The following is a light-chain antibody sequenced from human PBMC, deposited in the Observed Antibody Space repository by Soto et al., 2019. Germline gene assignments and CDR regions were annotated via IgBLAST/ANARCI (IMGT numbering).Light chain of an antibody. CDR2: DVS. CDR1: SSDVGGYNY. V-gene: IGLV2-11*01. Sequence: QSALTQPRSVSGSPGQSVTISCTGTSSDVGGYNYVSWYQQHPGKAPKLMIYDVSKRPSGVPDRFSGSKSGNTASLTISGLQADDEADYYCCSYAGSYTPVVFGGGTQLTVL. J-gene: IGLJ2*01. CDR3: CSYAGSYTPVV.